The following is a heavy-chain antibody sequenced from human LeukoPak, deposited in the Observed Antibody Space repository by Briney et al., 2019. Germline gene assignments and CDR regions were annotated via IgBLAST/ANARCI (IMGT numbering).Heavy chain of an antibody. CDR1: GYTFTSYY. J-gene: IGHJ4*02. V-gene: IGHV1-46*01. CDR3: ARVKIAGGWLDY. D-gene: IGHD1-14*01. CDR2: INPSGGST. Sequence: ASVKVSCKASGYTFTSYYMHWVRQAPGQGLEWMGIINPSGGSTSYAQKFQGRVTMTRNTSISTAYMELSSLRSEDTAVYYCARVKIAGGWLDYWGQGTLVTVSS.